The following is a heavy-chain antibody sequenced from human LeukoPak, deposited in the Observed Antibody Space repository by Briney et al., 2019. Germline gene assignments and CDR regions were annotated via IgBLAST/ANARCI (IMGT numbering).Heavy chain of an antibody. CDR3: ARSDSSGYLLDY. V-gene: IGHV4-31*03. CDR2: IYYSGST. J-gene: IGHJ4*02. CDR1: GGSISSGGYY. Sequence: SETLSFTCTVSGGSISSGGYYWSWIRQHPGKGLEWIGYIYYSGSTYYNPSLKSRVTISVDTSKNQFSLKLGSVTAADTAVYYCARSDSSGYLLDYWGQGTLVTVSS. D-gene: IGHD3-22*01.